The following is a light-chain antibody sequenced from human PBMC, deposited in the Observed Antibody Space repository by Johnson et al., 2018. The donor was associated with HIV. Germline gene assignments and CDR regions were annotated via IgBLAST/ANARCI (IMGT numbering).Light chain of an antibody. V-gene: IGLV1-51*01. J-gene: IGLJ1*01. CDR2: DNN. CDR3: GTWGGV. Sequence: QSVLTQPHSVSAAPGQKVTISCSGSSSNIGNNYVSWYQQVPGTAPKLLIYDNNRRPSGIPDRFSGSKSGTSATLGITGLQTGDEADYYCGTWGGVFGTGTKVTVL. CDR1: SSNIGNNY.